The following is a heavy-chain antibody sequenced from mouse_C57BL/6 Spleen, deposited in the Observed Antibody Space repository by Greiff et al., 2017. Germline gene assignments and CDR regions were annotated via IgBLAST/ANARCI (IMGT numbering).Heavy chain of an antibody. CDR3: ARANSYYFDY. CDR2: IYPGDGDT. D-gene: IGHD4-1*01. CDR1: GYAFSSSW. J-gene: IGHJ2*01. V-gene: IGHV1-82*01. Sequence: LQESGPELVKPGASVKISCKASGYAFSSSWMNWVKQRPGKGLEWIGRIYPGDGDTNYNGKFKGKATLTADKSSSTAYMQLSSLTSEDSAVYFCARANSYYFDYWGQGTTLTVSS.